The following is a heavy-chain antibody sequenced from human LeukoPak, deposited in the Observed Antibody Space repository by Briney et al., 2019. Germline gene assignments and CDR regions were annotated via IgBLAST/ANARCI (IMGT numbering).Heavy chain of an antibody. D-gene: IGHD6-19*01. CDR1: GGSISSDSYY. Sequence: SETLSLTCTVSGGSISSDSYYWAWIRQPPGKGLEWIASIYYSGSTYYNPSLKSRVTISVDTSRDQFSLKLSSVTAADTAVYYCASLAVAGLSEGYWGQGTLVIVSS. J-gene: IGHJ4*02. V-gene: IGHV4-39*01. CDR2: IYYSGST. CDR3: ASLAVAGLSEGY.